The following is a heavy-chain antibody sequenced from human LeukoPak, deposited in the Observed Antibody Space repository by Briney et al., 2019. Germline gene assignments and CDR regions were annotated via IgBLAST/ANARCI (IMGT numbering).Heavy chain of an antibody. Sequence: SVEVSCKASGGTFSSYAISWVRQAPGQGLERMGGIIPIFGTANYAQKFQGRVTITTDESTSTAYMELSSLRSEDTAVCYCARGGYCSSTSCADLYYYYMDVWGKGTTVAVSS. V-gene: IGHV1-69*05. J-gene: IGHJ6*03. CDR1: GGTFSSYA. D-gene: IGHD2-2*01. CDR2: IIPIFGTA. CDR3: ARGGYCSSTSCADLYYYYMDV.